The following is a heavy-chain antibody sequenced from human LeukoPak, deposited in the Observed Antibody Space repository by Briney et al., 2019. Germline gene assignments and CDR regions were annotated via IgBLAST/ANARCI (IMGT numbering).Heavy chain of an antibody. CDR1: GDTLSELT. D-gene: IGHD3-10*01. V-gene: IGHV1-24*01. Sequence: ASGKVSRTVSGDTLSELTMHLVRQAPGTGLEWMGGFDAGAGEILYAQQFQGRVTMTEDTSTDTAYMELTSLRSEDAGVYFCAAGGIYSLLDYWGQGTLVTVSS. J-gene: IGHJ4*02. CDR2: FDAGAGEI. CDR3: AAGGIYSLLDY.